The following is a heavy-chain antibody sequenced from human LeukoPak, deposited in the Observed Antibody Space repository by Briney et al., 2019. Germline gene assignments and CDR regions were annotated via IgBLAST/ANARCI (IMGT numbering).Heavy chain of an antibody. CDR1: GGSISSSSYY. Sequence: SETLSLTCTVSGGSISSSSYYWGWIRQPPGKGLEWIGSIYYSGSTYYNPSLKSRVTISVDTSKNQFSLKLSSVTAADTAVYYCARERLVVISADWFDPWGQGTLVTVSS. J-gene: IGHJ5*02. CDR3: ARERLVVISADWFDP. V-gene: IGHV4-39*07. D-gene: IGHD2-15*01. CDR2: IYYSGST.